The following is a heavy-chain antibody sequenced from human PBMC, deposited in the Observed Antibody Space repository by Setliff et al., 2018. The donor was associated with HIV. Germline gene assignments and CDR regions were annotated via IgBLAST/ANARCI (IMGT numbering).Heavy chain of an antibody. CDR3: ASFDSCV. V-gene: IGHV4-34*01. Sequence: PSETLSLTCAVYGGSFNDYYWSWIRKPSGKGLEWIGEINHSGSTNDNRSLKSRVTISVDTSKNQFSLKLNSVTAADTALYYCASFDSCVWGKGTTVTVSS. D-gene: IGHD3-3*01. CDR1: GGSFNDYY. CDR2: INHSGST. J-gene: IGHJ6*04.